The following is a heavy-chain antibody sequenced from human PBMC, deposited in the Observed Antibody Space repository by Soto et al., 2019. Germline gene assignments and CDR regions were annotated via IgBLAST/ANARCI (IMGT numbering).Heavy chain of an antibody. V-gene: IGHV3-23*01. CDR2: FRSSGDDGTK. Sequence: GGSLRLSCAASGFTFSSYSMSWVRQAPGKGLEWVSGFRSSGDDGTKYYADSVKGRFTISRDNSKNTLYLQMNSLRAEDTAVYYCAKEAFRRERGSYGMDVWGQGTTVTVSS. D-gene: IGHD3-16*01. CDR1: GFTFSSYS. J-gene: IGHJ6*02. CDR3: AKEAFRRERGSYGMDV.